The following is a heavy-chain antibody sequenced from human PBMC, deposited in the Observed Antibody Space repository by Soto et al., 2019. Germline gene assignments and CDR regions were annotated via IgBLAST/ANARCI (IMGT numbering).Heavy chain of an antibody. V-gene: IGHV4-39*01. J-gene: IGHJ4*02. D-gene: IGHD5-12*01. CDR3: ARLRRDGYNYDY. Sequence: SETLSLTCTVSGGSISSSSYYWGWIRQPTGKGLEWIGSIYYSGSTYYNPSLKSRVTISVDTSKNQFSLKLSSVTAADTAVYCCARLRRDGYNYDYWGQGTLVTVSS. CDR1: GGSISSSSYY. CDR2: IYYSGST.